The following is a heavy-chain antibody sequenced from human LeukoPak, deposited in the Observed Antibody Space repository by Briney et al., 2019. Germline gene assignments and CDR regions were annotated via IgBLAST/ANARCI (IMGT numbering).Heavy chain of an antibody. CDR1: GFTFSSDD. Sequence: GGSLRLSCAASGFTFSSDDMNWVRQAPGKGLEWVSGISGNGYSTWYADSVKGRFTISRDNSKNTLSLQMNSLRAEDTAVYYCAKVNWCSASCADAWGQGTLVTVSS. D-gene: IGHD2-2*01. CDR2: ISGNGYST. J-gene: IGHJ4*02. CDR3: AKVNWCSASCADA. V-gene: IGHV3-23*01.